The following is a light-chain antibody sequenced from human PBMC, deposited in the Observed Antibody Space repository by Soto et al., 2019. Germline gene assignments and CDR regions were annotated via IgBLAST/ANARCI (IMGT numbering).Light chain of an antibody. CDR3: QQYYSTPQT. CDR1: QSVSSSY. V-gene: IGKV3-20*01. J-gene: IGKJ1*01. CDR2: GAS. Sequence: EIVLTQSPGTLSLSPGERATLSCRASQSVSSSYLAWYQQKPGQAPRLLIYGASSRATGIPDRFSGSGSGTDFTLTISRLEPEDFAVYYCQQYYSTPQTFGQGTKVDTK.